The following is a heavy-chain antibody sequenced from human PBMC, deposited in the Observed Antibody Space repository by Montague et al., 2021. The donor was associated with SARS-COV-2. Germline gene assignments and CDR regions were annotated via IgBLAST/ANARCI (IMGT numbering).Heavy chain of an antibody. D-gene: IGHD2/OR15-2a*01. CDR2: VYETGNM. CDR3: ARNMAY. Sequence: SETLSLTCTVSSGSLSNYYWSWIRQSPDKGLEWIGYVYETGNMIYNPSLRSRVSISADTSKSHFSLRLTSVTAADSARYYCARNMAYWGQGVLVTV. J-gene: IGHJ4*02. CDR1: SGSLSNYY. V-gene: IGHV4-4*09.